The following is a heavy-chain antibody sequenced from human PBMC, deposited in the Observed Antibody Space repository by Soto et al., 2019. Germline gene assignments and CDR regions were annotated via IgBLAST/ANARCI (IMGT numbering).Heavy chain of an antibody. CDR3: ATAEVDY. CDR1: GFTFANSW. Sequence: PGGSLRLSCAASGFTFANSWMHWVRQAPGKGLEWVSRMNRDGSTTNYADSVEGRFTVSRDNAKYTLHLQMNSLRAEDTAVYYCATAEVDYWGPGTLVTVSS. V-gene: IGHV3-74*01. CDR2: MNRDGSTT. J-gene: IGHJ4*02.